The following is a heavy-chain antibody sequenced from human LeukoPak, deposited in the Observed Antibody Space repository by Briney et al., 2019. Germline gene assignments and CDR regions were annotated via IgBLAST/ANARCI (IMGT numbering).Heavy chain of an antibody. CDR1: GGSISSYY. CDR2: IYYSGST. Sequence: SETLSLTCTVSGGSISSYYWSWIRQPPGKGLEWIGYIYYSGSTNYNPSLKSRVTISVDTSKNQFSLKLSSVTAGDTAVYYCARVWNSSGYYGIDYWGQGTLVTVSS. D-gene: IGHD3-22*01. J-gene: IGHJ4*02. CDR3: ARVWNSSGYYGIDY. V-gene: IGHV4-59*01.